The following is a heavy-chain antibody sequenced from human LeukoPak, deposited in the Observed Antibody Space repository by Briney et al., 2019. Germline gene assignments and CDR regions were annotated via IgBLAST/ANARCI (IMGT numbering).Heavy chain of an antibody. CDR1: GVSFNDYY. D-gene: IGHD4/OR15-4a*01. CDR3: TRMTMGHDY. J-gene: IGHJ4*02. Sequence: SEILSLTCAVSGVSFNDYYWSWVRQTPGKGLEWIGEINHSGYTNDSPSLKSRVTLSIDTSRKQFSLNVRSVTVADTGIYYCTRMTMGHDYWGQGTLVTVSS. CDR2: INHSGYT. V-gene: IGHV4-34*01.